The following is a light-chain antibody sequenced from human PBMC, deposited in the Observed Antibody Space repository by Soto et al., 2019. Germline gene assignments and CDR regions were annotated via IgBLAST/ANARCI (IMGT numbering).Light chain of an antibody. Sequence: EIVLTQSPGTLSLSPGERATLSCWASQSVGSDYLAWYQQKPGQAPRILIFGASGRATGIPDRFSGSGSGTDFTLTISRLEPEDFAVYYCQQYGSSSYTFGQGTRLEIK. J-gene: IGKJ2*01. CDR1: QSVGSDY. V-gene: IGKV3-20*01. CDR3: QQYGSSSYT. CDR2: GAS.